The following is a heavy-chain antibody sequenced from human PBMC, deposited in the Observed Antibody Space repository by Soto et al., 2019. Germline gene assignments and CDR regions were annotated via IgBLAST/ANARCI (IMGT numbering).Heavy chain of an antibody. CDR2: VSYDGNHK. CDR3: AKDVGQQLVLNYGMDV. Sequence: QVQLVESGGGVIQPGTSLSLSCGSSGFTFRSFGMYWVRQAPGKGLEWVAVVSYDGNHKYYADSVKGRFTVSRDNAKNMLYLQMNSLRGEDTAVYYCAKDVGQQLVLNYGMDVWGQVNTVTVSS. J-gene: IGHJ6*02. D-gene: IGHD6-13*01. V-gene: IGHV3-30*18. CDR1: GFTFRSFG.